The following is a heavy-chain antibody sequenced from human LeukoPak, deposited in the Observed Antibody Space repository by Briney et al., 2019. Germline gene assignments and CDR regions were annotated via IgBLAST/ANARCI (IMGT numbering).Heavy chain of an antibody. CDR3: ARDLLRGPEMATIGDAFDI. J-gene: IGHJ3*02. D-gene: IGHD5-24*01. Sequence: PGGSLRLSCAVSGFTFSSYVMHWVRQPPGKGLEWVAVISYDGTNKYYADSVKGRFTISRDISKNTLYLQINSLRPEDTAVYYCARDLLRGPEMATIGDAFDIWGQGTMVTVSS. V-gene: IGHV3-30*04. CDR1: GFTFSSYV. CDR2: ISYDGTNK.